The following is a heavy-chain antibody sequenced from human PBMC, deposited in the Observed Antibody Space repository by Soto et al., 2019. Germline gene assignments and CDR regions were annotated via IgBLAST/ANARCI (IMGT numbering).Heavy chain of an antibody. V-gene: IGHV4-34*01. D-gene: IGHD1-20*01. CDR1: GGSFSGYY. J-gene: IGHJ6*03. Sequence: PSETLSLTCAVYGGSFSGYYWSWIRQPPGKGLEWIGEINHSGSTNYNPSLKSRVTISVDTSKNQFSLKLSSVTAADTAVYYCARGGSGITGIEDKKDLYYYMDVWGKATTVTVSS. CDR3: ARGGSGITGIEDKKDLYYYMDV. CDR2: INHSGST.